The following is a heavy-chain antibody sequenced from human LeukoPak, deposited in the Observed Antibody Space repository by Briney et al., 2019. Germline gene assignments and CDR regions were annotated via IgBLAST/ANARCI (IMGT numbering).Heavy chain of an antibody. D-gene: IGHD2-15*01. CDR2: ISAYNGNT. V-gene: IGHV1-18*01. CDR1: GYTFTSYG. Sequence: ASVKVSCKASGYTFTSYGISWVRQAPGQGLEWMGWISAYNGNTNYAQKLQGRVTMTTDTSTSTAYMELSSLRSEDTAVYYCAGATLRCSGGSCYEMDVWGKGTTVTVSS. CDR3: AGATLRCSGGSCYEMDV. J-gene: IGHJ6*04.